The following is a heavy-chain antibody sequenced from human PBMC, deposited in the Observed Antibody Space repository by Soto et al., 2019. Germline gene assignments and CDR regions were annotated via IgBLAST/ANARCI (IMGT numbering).Heavy chain of an antibody. D-gene: IGHD3-10*01. Sequence: ESGGGVVQPGRSLRLSCAASGFTFSSYGMHWVRQAPGKGLEWVAVIWYDGSNKYYADSVKGRFTISRDNSKNTLYLQMNSLRAEDTAVYYCARDLSKGVRALVVEYYYYYGMDVWGQGTTVTVSS. CDR2: IWYDGSNK. J-gene: IGHJ6*02. V-gene: IGHV3-33*01. CDR1: GFTFSSYG. CDR3: ARDLSKGVRALVVEYYYYYGMDV.